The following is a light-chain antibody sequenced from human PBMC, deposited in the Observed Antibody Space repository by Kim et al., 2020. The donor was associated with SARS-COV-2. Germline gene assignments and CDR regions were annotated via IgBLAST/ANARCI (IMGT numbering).Light chain of an antibody. J-gene: IGLJ2*01. CDR3: QVWDSSTGVV. V-gene: IGLV3-9*01. CDR2: RDS. CDR1: NIGSKN. Sequence: VALGQTARNTCGGNNIGSKNVHWYQQKPGQAPVLVIYRDSNRPSGIPERFSGSNAGNTATLTISRAQAGDEADYYCQVWDSSTGVVFGGGTQLTVL.